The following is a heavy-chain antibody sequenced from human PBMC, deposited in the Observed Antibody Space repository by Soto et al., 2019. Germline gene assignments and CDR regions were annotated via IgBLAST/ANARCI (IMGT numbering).Heavy chain of an antibody. V-gene: IGHV3-21*01. CDR2: ISSSSSYI. CDR3: ARDLIWTMINPRGGAFDI. Sequence: LGGSLRLSCAASGFTFSSYSMNWVRQAPGKGLEWVSSISSSSSYIYYADSVKGRFTISRDNAKNSLYLQMNSLRAEDTAVYYCARDLIWTMINPRGGAFDIWGQGTMVTVSS. D-gene: IGHD3-22*01. CDR1: GFTFSSYS. J-gene: IGHJ3*02.